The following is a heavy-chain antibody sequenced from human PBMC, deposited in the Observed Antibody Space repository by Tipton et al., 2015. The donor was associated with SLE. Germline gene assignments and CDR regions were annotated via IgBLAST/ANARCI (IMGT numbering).Heavy chain of an antibody. V-gene: IGHV4-34*01. D-gene: IGHD3-3*01. J-gene: IGHJ6*02. CDR2: INHSGST. CDR3: ARGLLEWSEV. Sequence: AGLVKPSETLSLTCAVYGGSFSAYYWSWIRQPPGKGLEWIGEINHSGSTNYNPSLKSRVTISVDTSKNQFSLKLSSVTAADTAVYYCARGLLEWSEVWGQGTTVNVSS. CDR1: GGSFSAYY.